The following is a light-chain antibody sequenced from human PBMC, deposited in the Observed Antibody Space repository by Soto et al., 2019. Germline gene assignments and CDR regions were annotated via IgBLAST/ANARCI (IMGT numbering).Light chain of an antibody. Sequence: DIQMTQSPSTLSASVGDGVTITCRASQSISSWLAWYQQKPGKAPKLLIYKASSLESGVPSRFSGSGSGTEFTLTISSLQPDDFATYYCQQYNSYETFGQGTRLEIK. CDR1: QSISSW. CDR2: KAS. J-gene: IGKJ5*01. V-gene: IGKV1-5*03. CDR3: QQYNSYET.